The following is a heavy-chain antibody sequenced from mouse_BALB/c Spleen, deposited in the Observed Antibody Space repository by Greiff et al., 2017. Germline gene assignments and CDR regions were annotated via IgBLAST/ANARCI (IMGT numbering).Heavy chain of an antibody. D-gene: IGHD2-2*01. CDR1: GYTFTSYW. V-gene: IGHV1-7*01. Sequence: VQLQQSGAELAKPGASVKMSCKASGYTFTSYWMHWVKQRPGQGLEWIGYINPSTGYTEYNQKFKDKATLTADKSSSTAYMQLSSLTSEDSAVYYCARDGYDRDYAMDYWGQGTSVTVSS. CDR3: ARDGYDRDYAMDY. CDR2: INPSTGYT. J-gene: IGHJ4*01.